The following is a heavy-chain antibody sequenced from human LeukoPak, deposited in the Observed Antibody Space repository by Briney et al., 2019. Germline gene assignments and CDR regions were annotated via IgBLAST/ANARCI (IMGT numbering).Heavy chain of an antibody. D-gene: IGHD3-22*01. Sequence: SETLSLTCTVSGYSISSGYYWGWIRQPPGKGLEWIGSIYHSGSTYYNPSLKSRVTISVDTSKNQFSLKLSSVTAADTAVYYCARVADYYDSSGYYDYWGQGTLVTVSS. CDR1: GYSISSGYY. V-gene: IGHV4-38-2*02. CDR2: IYHSGST. CDR3: ARVADYYDSSGYYDY. J-gene: IGHJ4*02.